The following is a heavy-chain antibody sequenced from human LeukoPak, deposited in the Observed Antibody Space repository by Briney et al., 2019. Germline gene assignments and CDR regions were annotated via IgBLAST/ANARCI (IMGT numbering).Heavy chain of an antibody. CDR2: IIPIFGTA. V-gene: IGHV1-69*13. CDR3: ARSGDYYYDSSGPQN. J-gene: IGHJ4*02. CDR1: GGTFSSYA. Sequence: ASVKVSCKASGGTFSSYAISWVRQAPGQGLEWMGGIIPIFGTANYAQKFQGRVTITADESTSTAYMELSSLRSEDTAVYYCARSGDYYYDSSGPQNWGQGTLVTVSS. D-gene: IGHD3-22*01.